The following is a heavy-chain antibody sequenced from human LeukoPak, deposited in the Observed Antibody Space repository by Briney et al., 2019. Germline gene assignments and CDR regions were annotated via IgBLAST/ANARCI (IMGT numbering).Heavy chain of an antibody. D-gene: IGHD2-2*01. CDR2: INPTGGNT. CDR3: ASHKTQPLGTLNYYYTMDV. V-gene: IGHV1-46*01. J-gene: IGHJ6*03. Sequence: GASVKVSCKASGYTFGNYYMNWVRQAPGQGLEWMGIINPTGGNTDYAQIFQGRVTMTRDTSTGTVYMELSSLRSEDTAVYYCASHKTQPLGTLNYYYTMDVWGKGTAVTVSS. CDR1: GYTFGNYY.